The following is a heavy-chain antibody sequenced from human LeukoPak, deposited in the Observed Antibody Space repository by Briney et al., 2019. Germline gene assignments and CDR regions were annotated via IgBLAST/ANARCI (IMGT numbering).Heavy chain of an antibody. D-gene: IGHD2-15*01. J-gene: IGHJ4*02. V-gene: IGHV4-59*08. Sequence: PSETLSLTCTVPGGSIRSYYWSWIRQPPEKGLEWVGYIFYSGTTDSNPSLKSRVTISVDTSKNQFSLKLSSVTAADTAVYYCARTYCSGGSCHFDYWGQGTLVTVSS. CDR2: IFYSGTT. CDR1: GGSIRSYY. CDR3: ARTYCSGGSCHFDY.